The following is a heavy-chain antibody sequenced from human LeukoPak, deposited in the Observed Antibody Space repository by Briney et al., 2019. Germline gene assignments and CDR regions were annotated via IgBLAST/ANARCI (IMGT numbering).Heavy chain of an antibody. CDR2: INSDGGST. CDR1: GFTFSSYW. V-gene: IGHV3-74*01. D-gene: IGHD5-24*01. CDR3: ARRIQGMAPYYFDY. Sequence: GVSLRLSCTASGFTFSSYWMHWVRQAPGKGLVWVSRINSDGGSTSYADSVKGRFTISKDNAKNTLYLQMNSLRAEDTAVYYCARRIQGMAPYYFDYWGQGTLVTVSS. J-gene: IGHJ4*02.